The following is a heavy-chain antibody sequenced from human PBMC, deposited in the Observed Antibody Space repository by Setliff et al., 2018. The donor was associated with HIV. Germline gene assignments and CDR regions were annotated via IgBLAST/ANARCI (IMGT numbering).Heavy chain of an antibody. CDR2: MYPGTSTT. CDR3: ASLSGYSGDAFDV. V-gene: IGHV5-51*01. D-gene: IGHD3-22*01. Sequence: GESLKISCQGSGYSFSTYWIGWARQMPGKGLEWMGIMYPGTSTTKYSPSFQGQVTISADKSISTTYLQWSSLKASDTAMYYCASLSGYSGDAFDVWGQGTMVTVSS. J-gene: IGHJ3*01. CDR1: GYSFSTYW.